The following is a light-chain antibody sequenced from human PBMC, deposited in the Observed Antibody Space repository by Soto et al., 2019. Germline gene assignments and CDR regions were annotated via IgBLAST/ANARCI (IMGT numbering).Light chain of an antibody. V-gene: IGKV1-27*01. CDR2: AAS. CDR1: QVIRNY. CDR3: QKYNSAPLT. J-gene: IGKJ3*01. Sequence: DIQMTQSPSSLSASVGDRVTISCRASQVIRNYLAWYQQKPGKVPKLLISAASTLQSGVPSRFSGSGSGTDFTLTISSLQPEDVATYYCQKYNSAPLTFGPGTKVDIK.